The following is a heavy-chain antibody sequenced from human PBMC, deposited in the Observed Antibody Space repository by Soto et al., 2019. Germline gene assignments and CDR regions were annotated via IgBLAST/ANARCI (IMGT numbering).Heavy chain of an antibody. Sequence: GGSLRLSCAASGFTCSDYYMSWIRQAPGKGLEWVSYISSSGSTIYYADSVKGRFTISRDNAKNSLYLQMNSLRAEDTAVYYCARDSDITMVRGVIITYAFDIWGQGTMVTVSS. CDR2: ISSSGSTI. CDR1: GFTCSDYY. J-gene: IGHJ3*02. V-gene: IGHV3-11*01. CDR3: ARDSDITMVRGVIITYAFDI. D-gene: IGHD3-10*01.